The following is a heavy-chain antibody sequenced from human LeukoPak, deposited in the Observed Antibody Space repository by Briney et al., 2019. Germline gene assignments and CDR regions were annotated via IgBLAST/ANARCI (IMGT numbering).Heavy chain of an antibody. J-gene: IGHJ4*02. Sequence: PGGSLRLSCAASGFTFSGYGMHWVRQAPGKGLEWVAGISYDGRSKEYVDSVKGRFTISRDNSKNTLYLQMNSLKAEDTAVYYCAKDRGYSHGFDYWGQGTLLTVSS. D-gene: IGHD5-18*01. V-gene: IGHV3-30*18. CDR1: GFTFSGYG. CDR3: AKDRGYSHGFDY. CDR2: ISYDGRSK.